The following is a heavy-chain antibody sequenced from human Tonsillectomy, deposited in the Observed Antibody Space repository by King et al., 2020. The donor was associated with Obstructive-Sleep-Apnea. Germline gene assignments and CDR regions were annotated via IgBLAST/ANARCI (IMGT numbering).Heavy chain of an antibody. J-gene: IGHJ2*01. Sequence: QLQESGPGLVKPSETLSLTCTVSGGSISSSTYYWDWIRQPPGKGLEWIGSIYYSGSTYYNPSLKSRVTISVDTSKNQFSLKLSSVTAADTAVYYCARDRYRDGYNSIYFSARNFDLWGRGTLVTVSS. CDR1: GGSISSSTYY. V-gene: IGHV4-39*07. CDR2: IYYSGST. CDR3: ARDRYRDGYNSIYFSARNFDL. D-gene: IGHD5-24*01.